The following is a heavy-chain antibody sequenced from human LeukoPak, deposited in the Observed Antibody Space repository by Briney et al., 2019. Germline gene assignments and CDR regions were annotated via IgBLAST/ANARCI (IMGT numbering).Heavy chain of an antibody. V-gene: IGHV3-23*01. J-gene: IGHJ6*03. CDR3: ARVYSGGNYMDV. Sequence: PGGSLRLSCAASGFTFSSYAMSWVRQAPGKGLEWVSAISGSGGSTYYADSVKGRFTISRDNSKNTLYLQMNSLRAEDTAVYYCARVYSGGNYMDVWGKGTTVTVSS. CDR1: GFTFSSYA. D-gene: IGHD4-11*01. CDR2: ISGSGGST.